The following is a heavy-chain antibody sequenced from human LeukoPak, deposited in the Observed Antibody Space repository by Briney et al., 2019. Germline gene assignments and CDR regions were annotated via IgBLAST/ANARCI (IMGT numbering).Heavy chain of an antibody. J-gene: IGHJ4*02. V-gene: IGHV4-59*01. CDR3: ARSRVWSDYWGYFDF. D-gene: IGHD3-3*01. CDR2: VYHSGST. CDR1: GVSIMSYY. Sequence: PSETLSLTCTVSGVSIMSYYWSWIRQPPGRGLEWLGYVYHSGSTNYNPSLQSRVIISVDTSKNQVSLKLNSVTTADTAVYYCARSRVWSDYWGYFDFWGQGTLVTVSS.